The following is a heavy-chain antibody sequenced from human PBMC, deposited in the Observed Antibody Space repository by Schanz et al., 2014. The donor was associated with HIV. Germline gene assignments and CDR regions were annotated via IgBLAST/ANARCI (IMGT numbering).Heavy chain of an antibody. V-gene: IGHV1-2*02. CDR1: GYPFLDYY. Sequence: QVQLAQSGAEMKKPGASVKVSCKTSGYPFLDYYIHWMRQAPGQGLEWMGWINPANGVTKYAQKFQGRVTLTRDTSITTAYMELTTLRSDDTALYYCAIPSSGWSTCDYWGQGTLVTVSS. D-gene: IGHD6-19*01. CDR3: AIPSSGWSTCDY. CDR2: INPANGVT. J-gene: IGHJ4*02.